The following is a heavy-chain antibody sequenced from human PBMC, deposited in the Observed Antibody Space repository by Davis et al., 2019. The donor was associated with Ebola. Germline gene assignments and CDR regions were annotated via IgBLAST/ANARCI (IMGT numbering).Heavy chain of an antibody. D-gene: IGHD4-23*01. Sequence: GGSLRLSCAASGFTFSSYRMSWVRQAPGKGLEWVANIKQDGSEKYYVDSVKGRFTISRDNAKNSLYLQMNSLRAEDTAVYYCARSNTVVTPKDFDYWGQGTLVTVSS. CDR2: IKQDGSEK. V-gene: IGHV3-7*03. CDR3: ARSNTVVTPKDFDY. J-gene: IGHJ4*02. CDR1: GFTFSSYR.